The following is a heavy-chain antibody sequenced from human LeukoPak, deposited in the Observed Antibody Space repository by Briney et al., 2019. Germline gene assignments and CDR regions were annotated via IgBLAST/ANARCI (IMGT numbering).Heavy chain of an antibody. J-gene: IGHJ5*02. V-gene: IGHV3-30*03. CDR1: GFTFSSYG. CDR3: ARDLHQYYDFWSGYSNWFDP. Sequence: GGSLRLSCSASGFTFSSYGMHWVRQAPGKGLEWVAVISYDGSNKYYADSVKGRFTISRDNSKNTLYLQMNSLRAEDTAVYYCARDLHQYYDFWSGYSNWFDPWGQGTLVTVSS. CDR2: ISYDGSNK. D-gene: IGHD3-3*01.